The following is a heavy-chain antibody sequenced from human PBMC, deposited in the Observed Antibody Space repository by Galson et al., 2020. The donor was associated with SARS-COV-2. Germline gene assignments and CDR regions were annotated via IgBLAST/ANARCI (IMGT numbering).Heavy chain of an antibody. Sequence: QASETLSLTCTGPARSLCRYYSSWIRQPPGKGLECLGCSDYSGSANSNTVLTRTITIPVDTSKHQFSLKLSSVTAADAAVYYCARAGLYGEMATIGAPPNYKASYYYGMDVWGQGSTVTVS. CDR1: ARSLCRYY. V-gene: IGHV4-59*01. CDR3: ARAGLYGEMATIGAPPNYKASYYYGMDV. J-gene: IGHJ6*02. CDR2: SDYSGSA. D-gene: IGHD5-12*01.